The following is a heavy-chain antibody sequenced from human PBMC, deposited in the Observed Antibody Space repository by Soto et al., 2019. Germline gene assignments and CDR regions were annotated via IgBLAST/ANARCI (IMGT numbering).Heavy chain of an antibody. J-gene: IGHJ4*01. D-gene: IGHD7-27*01. CDR2: IHYSGTT. V-gene: IGHV4-59*01. Sequence: PSETLSLTCTIYGDSISSYFWSWIRQPPGKGLEWIGYIHYSGTTVYSPSLKSRVTMSIDTSENQFTLNLTSVTAADTAVYFCERDTGGYYLDSWGQGSLVTVSS. CDR1: GDSISSYF. CDR3: ERDTGGYYLDS.